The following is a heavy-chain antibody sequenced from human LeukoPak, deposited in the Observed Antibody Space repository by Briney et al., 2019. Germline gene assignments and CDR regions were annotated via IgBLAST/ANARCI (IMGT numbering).Heavy chain of an antibody. D-gene: IGHD6-25*01. V-gene: IGHV4-34*01. J-gene: IGHJ4*02. Sequence: SETLSLTCAVYGGSFSGYYWSWIRQPPGKGLEWIGEINHSGSTNYNPSLKSRVTISVDTSKNQFSLKLSSVTAADTAVYYCARGEGAAMAQDWGQGTLVTVSS. CDR3: ARGEGAAMAQD. CDR2: INHSGST. CDR1: GGSFSGYY.